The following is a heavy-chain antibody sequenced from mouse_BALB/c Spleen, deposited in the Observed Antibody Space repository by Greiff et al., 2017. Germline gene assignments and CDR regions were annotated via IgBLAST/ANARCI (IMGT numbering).Heavy chain of an antibody. J-gene: IGHJ1*01. CDR2: IRNKANGSTT. CDR1: GFTFTDYY. V-gene: IGHV7-3*02. Sequence: EVQVVESGGGLVQPGGSLRLSCATSGFTFTDYYMSWVRQPPGKALEWLGFIRNKANGSTTEYSASVKGRFTISRDNSQSILYLQMNTLRAEDSATYYCARIYYDYDGYFDVWGAGTTVTVAS. D-gene: IGHD2-4*01. CDR3: ARIYYDYDGYFDV.